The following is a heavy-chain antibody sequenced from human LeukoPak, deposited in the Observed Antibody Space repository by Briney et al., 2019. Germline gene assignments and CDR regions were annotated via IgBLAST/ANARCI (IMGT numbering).Heavy chain of an antibody. CDR3: ATDADYGFFHH. CDR1: GGSISGYY. V-gene: IGHV4-59*01. CDR2: MYYSGSS. J-gene: IGHJ1*01. Sequence: PSETLSLTCTVSGGSISGYYWGWIRQPPGKGLESIGYMYYSGSSDYNPSLKSRVTISIDTSKNEFSLKLNSVTAADTAVYYCATDADYGFFHHWGQGTLVTVSS. D-gene: IGHD4-17*01.